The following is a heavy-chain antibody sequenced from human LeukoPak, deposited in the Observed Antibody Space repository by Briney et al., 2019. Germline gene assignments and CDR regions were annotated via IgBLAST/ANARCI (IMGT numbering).Heavy chain of an antibody. V-gene: IGHV3-7*03. J-gene: IGHJ4*02. CDR1: GFTFSNYL. CDR3: ARDIGGRWLRSSPDY. D-gene: IGHD5-24*01. Sequence: QPGGSLRLSCAASGFTFSNYLMTWVRQAPGKGLEWVADIKADGSEKYYVDSVKGRFTILRDNAKNSLYLQMNSLRSEDTAVYYCARDIGGRWLRSSPDYWGQGTLVTVSS. CDR2: IKADGSEK.